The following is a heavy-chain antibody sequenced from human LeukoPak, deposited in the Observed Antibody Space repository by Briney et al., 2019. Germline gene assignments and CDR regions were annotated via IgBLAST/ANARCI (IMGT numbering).Heavy chain of an antibody. CDR1: GGSISNYY. Sequence: SETLSLTCNVSGGSISNYYWNWIRQPAGKGLEWIGRFYARGNTNYNPSLKSRVTMSVDTSKKQLSLKLTSVTAADTAVYYCARELITKADAFDIWGQGTMVTVSS. J-gene: IGHJ3*02. CDR2: FYARGNT. V-gene: IGHV4-4*07. CDR3: ARELITKADAFDI. D-gene: IGHD1-20*01.